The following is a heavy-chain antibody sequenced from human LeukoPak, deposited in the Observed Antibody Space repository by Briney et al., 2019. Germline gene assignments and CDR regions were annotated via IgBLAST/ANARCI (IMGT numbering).Heavy chain of an antibody. D-gene: IGHD3-10*01. V-gene: IGHV3-23*01. Sequence: PGGSLRLSCAASGLTFSSYAMSWVRQAPGKGLEWVSSISGSGRSTYYADSVKGRFTISRDNSKDTLYVQMNSLRAEDTAVYYCAKGQSLLDYHGSGSPPDWWGQGILVTVSS. CDR2: ISGSGRST. CDR1: GLTFSSYA. J-gene: IGHJ4*02. CDR3: AKGQSLLDYHGSGSPPDW.